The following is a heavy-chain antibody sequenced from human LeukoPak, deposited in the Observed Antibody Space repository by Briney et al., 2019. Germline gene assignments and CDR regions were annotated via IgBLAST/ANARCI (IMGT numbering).Heavy chain of an antibody. V-gene: IGHV4-59*01. CDR3: ARGRSYTGGFDY. Sequence: SETLSLTCTVSGGSISSYYWIWIRQPPGKGLEWIGFIYYSGSTNYNPSLKSRVTISLDTYKNQFSLKLNSVTAADTAVYYCARGRSYTGGFDYWGQGTLVTVSS. CDR2: IYYSGST. D-gene: IGHD1-26*01. CDR1: GGSISSYY. J-gene: IGHJ4*02.